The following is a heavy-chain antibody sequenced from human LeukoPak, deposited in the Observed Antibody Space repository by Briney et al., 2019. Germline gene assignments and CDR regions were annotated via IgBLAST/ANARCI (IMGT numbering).Heavy chain of an antibody. Sequence: ASVKVSCKASGYTVTGYYMHWVRQAPGQRLGWMGWINTNSGGTTYAQKFQGRVTMTRDTSISTAYMELSRLRSDDTAVYYCARYPPGDAFDIWGQGTMVTVSS. CDR1: GYTVTGYY. CDR3: ARYPPGDAFDI. J-gene: IGHJ3*02. CDR2: INTNSGGT. V-gene: IGHV1-2*02.